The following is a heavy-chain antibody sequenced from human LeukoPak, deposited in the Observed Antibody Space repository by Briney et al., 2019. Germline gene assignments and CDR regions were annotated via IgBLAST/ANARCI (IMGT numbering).Heavy chain of an antibody. CDR1: GDSIRSGTYY. V-gene: IGHV4-61*02. CDR3: ARGGGATRIDY. D-gene: IGHD3-10*01. CDR2: IYTSGST. J-gene: IGHJ4*02. Sequence: SETLSLTCSVSGDSIRSGTYYWSWIRQPAGKGLEWIGRIYTSGSTSYNPAFKSRVTISVETSKNQLSLKLTSVTAADTAVYYCARGGGATRIDYWGQGTLVTVSS.